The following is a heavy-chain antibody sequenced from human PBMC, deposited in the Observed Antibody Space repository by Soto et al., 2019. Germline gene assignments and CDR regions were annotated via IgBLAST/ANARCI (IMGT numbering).Heavy chain of an antibody. V-gene: IGHV3-7*01. J-gene: IGHJ5*02. CDR2: INQEGRES. Sequence: ETLSLTCAVSGASINTNNYWIWVRQAPGKGLEWVANINQEGRESHYVDSVKGRFTISRDNAKNSLYLQMNSLRVEDTGLYYCVGSNIVSAWGQGTLVTVSS. D-gene: IGHD5-12*01. CDR1: GASINTNNYW. CDR3: VGSNIVSA.